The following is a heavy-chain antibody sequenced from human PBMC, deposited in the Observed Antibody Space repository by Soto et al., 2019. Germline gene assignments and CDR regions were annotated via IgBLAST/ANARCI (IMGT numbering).Heavy chain of an antibody. CDR3: ASASDPGKTFDY. V-gene: IGHV4-4*02. CDR2: IYHSGST. J-gene: IGHJ4*02. D-gene: IGHD2-21*01. CDR1: SGTSISSNW. Sequence: SETLSLTCAVSSGTSISSNWWSWVRQPPGKGLEWIGEIYHSGSTNYNPSLKSRVTISVDKSKNQFSLKLSSVTAADTAVYYCASASDPGKTFDYWGQGTLVTVSS.